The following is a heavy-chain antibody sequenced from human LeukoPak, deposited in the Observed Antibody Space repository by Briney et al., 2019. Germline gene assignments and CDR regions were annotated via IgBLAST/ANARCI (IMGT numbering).Heavy chain of an antibody. Sequence: GGSLRLSCAASGFTFSNYAMSWVRQAPGKGLEWVSSIGASGSSTYYADSVKGRFTISRDNSKNTLYLQMNSLRAEDTAVYYCAKDPDGLWSWGRGTLVTVSS. CDR1: GFTFSNYA. CDR3: AKDPDGLWS. CDR2: IGASGSST. D-gene: IGHD4/OR15-4a*01. V-gene: IGHV3-23*01. J-gene: IGHJ5*02.